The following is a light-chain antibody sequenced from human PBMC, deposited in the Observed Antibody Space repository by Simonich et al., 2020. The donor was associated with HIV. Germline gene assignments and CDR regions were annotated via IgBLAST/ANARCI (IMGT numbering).Light chain of an antibody. Sequence: EIVMSQSPATLSVSPGERATLSCRASPSVSSNVAWYQQKPGQAPRLLLYGASTRATGIPARFSGSGSGTEFTLTISSMQSEDFAVYYCQQYNNWPLTFGGGTKVEIK. J-gene: IGKJ4*01. CDR1: PSVSSN. CDR3: QQYNNWPLT. V-gene: IGKV3-15*01. CDR2: GAS.